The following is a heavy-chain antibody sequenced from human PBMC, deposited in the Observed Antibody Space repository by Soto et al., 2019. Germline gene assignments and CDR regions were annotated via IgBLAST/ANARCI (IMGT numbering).Heavy chain of an antibody. CDR1: GFIFRSYS. V-gene: IGHV3-48*02. Sequence: EVQLVESGGGLVQPGGSLRLSCAASGFIFRSYSMNWVRQAPGKGLEWVAYIRSSSDIIYYADSVKGRFTISRDNAKKSLHLQMDSLRDEDTAVYYCARDRGDGYRELDPWGQGTLVTVSS. J-gene: IGHJ5*02. CDR2: IRSSSDII. CDR3: ARDRGDGYRELDP. D-gene: IGHD5-12*01.